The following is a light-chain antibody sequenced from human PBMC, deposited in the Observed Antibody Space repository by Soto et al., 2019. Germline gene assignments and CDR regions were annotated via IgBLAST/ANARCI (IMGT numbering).Light chain of an antibody. J-gene: IGKJ1*01. CDR3: QQYSSYSPT. Sequence: EIVMTQSPATLSLSPGERATLSCRASQSINTNLAWYQQSPGRAPRLFLYHASTRATGIPDRFSGSGSGTEFTLTISSLQSEDFATYYCQQYSSYSPTFGQGTKVEI. CDR2: HAS. CDR1: QSINTN. V-gene: IGKV3-15*01.